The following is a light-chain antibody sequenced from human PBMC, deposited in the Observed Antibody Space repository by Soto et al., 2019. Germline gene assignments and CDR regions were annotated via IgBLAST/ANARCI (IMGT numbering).Light chain of an antibody. V-gene: IGKV3-11*01. CDR3: QHRSNWPLT. Sequence: EIVLTQSPATLSLSPGERATLSCRASQSVRSYLAWYQQKPGQAPRLLIYDASNRATGITARFSGSGYGTDFTLTISSLEPEDFAVYYCQHRSNWPLTFGGGTKVEIK. CDR1: QSVRSY. J-gene: IGKJ4*01. CDR2: DAS.